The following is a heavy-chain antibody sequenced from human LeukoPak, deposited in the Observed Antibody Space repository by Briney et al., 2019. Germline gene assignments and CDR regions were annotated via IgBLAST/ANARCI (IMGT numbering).Heavy chain of an antibody. V-gene: IGHV4-59*08. CDR2: IYYSGSS. J-gene: IGHJ6*03. Sequence: SETLSLTCTVSGSSISSYYWSWLRQPPGKGLEWIGYIYYSGSSNYNPSLKSRVTISVDTSKNQFSLKLSSVTAADTAVYYCARHYYGDYVWYYYYMDVWGKGTTVTISS. CDR3: ARHYYGDYVWYYYYMDV. CDR1: GSSISSYY. D-gene: IGHD4-17*01.